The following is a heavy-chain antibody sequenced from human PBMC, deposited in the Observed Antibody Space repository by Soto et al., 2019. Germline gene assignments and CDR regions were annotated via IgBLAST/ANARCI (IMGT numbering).Heavy chain of an antibody. CDR3: ARGDCSAAGCYIHYYYGMDV. Sequence: GGSLRLSCAAAGFTFRNYAMSWVRQAPGKGLEWVSAISRSGGTSYYADSVKGRFTISRDNAKNTLYLQMDNLRAEDTAVYYCARGDCSAAGCYIHYYYGMDVWGQGTTATVSS. V-gene: IGHV3-23*01. J-gene: IGHJ6*02. CDR2: ISRSGGTS. CDR1: GFTFRNYA. D-gene: IGHD2-2*02.